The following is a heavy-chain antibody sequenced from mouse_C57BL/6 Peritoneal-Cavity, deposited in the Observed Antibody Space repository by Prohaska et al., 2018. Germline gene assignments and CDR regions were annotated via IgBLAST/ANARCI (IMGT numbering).Heavy chain of an antibody. CDR3: ARNSGSYYGSSDWYFDG. CDR1: GYTFIDYY. J-gene: IGHJ1*01. D-gene: IGHD1-1*01. V-gene: IGHV1-84*01. Sequence: QIQLQQSGPELVKPGASVKISCKASGYTFIDYYINWVKQRPGQGLEWIGWIYPGSGNTKYNEKFKGKATLTVDTSSSTAYIHLSSLTSEESAVYFCARNSGSYYGSSDWYFDGWGAGTTVTVSS. CDR2: IYPGSGNT.